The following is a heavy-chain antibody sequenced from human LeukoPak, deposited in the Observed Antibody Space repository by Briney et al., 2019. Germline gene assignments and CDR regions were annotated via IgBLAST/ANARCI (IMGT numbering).Heavy chain of an antibody. CDR2: IKPNSGGT. V-gene: IGHV1-2*06. CDR1: GYTFTGYY. D-gene: IGHD4-17*01. J-gene: IGHJ4*02. CDR3: ARVVTGTTVTPTYYFDY. Sequence: ASVKVSCKASGYTFTGYYMHWVRQAPGQGLEWMGRIKPNSGGTNYAQKFQGRVTMTRDTSISTAYMELSRLRSDDTAVYYCARVVTGTTVTPTYYFDYWGQGTLVTVSS.